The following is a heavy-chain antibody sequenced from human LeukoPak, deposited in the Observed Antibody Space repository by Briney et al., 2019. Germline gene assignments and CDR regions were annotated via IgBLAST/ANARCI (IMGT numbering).Heavy chain of an antibody. CDR3: ARLTDSSGFARNDY. CDR1: GYTFISYG. CDR2: ISGYNGDT. J-gene: IGHJ4*02. V-gene: IGHV1-18*01. Sequence: ASVKVSCKASGYTFISYGITWARQAPGQGLEWLGWISGYNGDTKYAQKIEGRVTMTTDASTSTAYLEVRSLRSDDTAMYYCARLTDSSGFARNDYWGQGTLVTASS. D-gene: IGHD3-22*01.